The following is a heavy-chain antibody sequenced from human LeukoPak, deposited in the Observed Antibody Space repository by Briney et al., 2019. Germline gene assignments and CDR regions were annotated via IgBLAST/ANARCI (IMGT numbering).Heavy chain of an antibody. J-gene: IGHJ6*04. V-gene: IGHV4-34*01. CDR2: INHSGST. CDR1: GGSFSGYY. Sequence: SETLSLTCAVYGGSFSGYYWSWIRQPPGKGLEWIGEINHSGSTNYNPPLKRRVTISVDTSKNQFSLKLRSVTAADTAVYYCARVRYCSSTSCPWGKGTTVTVSS. CDR3: ARVRYCSSTSCP. D-gene: IGHD2-2*01.